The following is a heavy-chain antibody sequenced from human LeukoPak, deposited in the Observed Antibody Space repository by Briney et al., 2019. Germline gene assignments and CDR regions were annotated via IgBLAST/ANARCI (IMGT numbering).Heavy chain of an antibody. CDR2: ISSSGSTI. V-gene: IGHV3-11*01. CDR1: GFTFSNYY. D-gene: IGHD3-22*01. J-gene: IGHJ4*02. CDR3: AREYYYGRSGYYVY. Sequence: GGSLRLSCAASGFTFSNYYMSWIRQAPGKGLEWVSYISSSGSTIYYADSVKGRFTISRDNAKNSLYLQMNSLRAEDTAVYYCAREYYYGRSGYYVYWGQGTLVTVSS.